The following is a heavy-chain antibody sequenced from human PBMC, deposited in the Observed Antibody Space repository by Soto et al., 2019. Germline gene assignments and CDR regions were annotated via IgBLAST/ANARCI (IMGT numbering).Heavy chain of an antibody. CDR2: ISGSGDRT. Sequence: AGGSLRLSCAASGFTFNDYAMSLVRQAPGKGLQWVSTISGSGDRTYYADSVKGRFTIFRDNSKDTLYLQMNSLRAEDTAVYYCAKDLGYLADFWGQGTLVTVSS. CDR1: GFTFNDYA. V-gene: IGHV3-23*01. CDR3: AKDLGYLADF. J-gene: IGHJ4*02. D-gene: IGHD5-12*01.